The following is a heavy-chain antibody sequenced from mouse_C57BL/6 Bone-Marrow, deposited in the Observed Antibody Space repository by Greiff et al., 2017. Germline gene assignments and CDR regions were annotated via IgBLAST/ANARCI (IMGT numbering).Heavy chain of an antibody. J-gene: IGHJ2*01. CDR1: GFTFSDYG. D-gene: IGHD2-5*01. Sequence: EVKLMESGGGLVKPGGSLKLSCAASGFTFSDYGMHWVRQAPEKGLEWVAYISSGSSTIYYADTVKGRFTISRDNAKNTLFLQRTSLRSEDTAMYYCARTYYSNYGYFDYWGQGTTLTVSS. V-gene: IGHV5-17*01. CDR2: ISSGSSTI. CDR3: ARTYYSNYGYFDY.